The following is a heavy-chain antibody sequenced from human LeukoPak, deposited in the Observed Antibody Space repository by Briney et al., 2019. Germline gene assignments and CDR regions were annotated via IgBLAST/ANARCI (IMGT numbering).Heavy chain of an antibody. Sequence: PGASLRLSCEASGFKFGTYAMTWVRQAPGKGLEWVSTLSGTGGSTYYADSVKGRFTISRDNSENTLFLQMNSLKAEDTAIYYCAKNRRVEATPVDYWGKGTLVTVSS. J-gene: IGHJ4*02. CDR3: AKNRRVEATPVDY. D-gene: IGHD2-15*01. CDR2: LSGTGGST. V-gene: IGHV3-23*01. CDR1: GFKFGTYA.